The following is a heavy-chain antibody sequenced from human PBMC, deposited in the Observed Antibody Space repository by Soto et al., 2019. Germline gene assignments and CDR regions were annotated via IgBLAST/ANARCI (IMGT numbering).Heavy chain of an antibody. D-gene: IGHD6-6*01. J-gene: IGHJ4*02. CDR2: IYNGGGT. CDR1: GFTVSGNY. V-gene: IGHV3-53*01. CDR3: ASTRGSSYDY. Sequence: PGGSLRLSCAASGFTVSGNYMRWVRQAPGKGLEWVSVIYNGGGTYYADSVKGRFTISRDNSKNTLYLQMNSLRAEDTAVYYCASTRGSSYDYWGQGTLVTVSS.